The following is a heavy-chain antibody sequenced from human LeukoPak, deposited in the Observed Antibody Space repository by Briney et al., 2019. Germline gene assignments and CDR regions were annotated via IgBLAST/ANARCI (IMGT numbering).Heavy chain of an antibody. CDR1: GFPLRNAR. CDR2: IKSKTDGGTT. D-gene: IGHD1-14*01. CDR3: TTSPGNY. Sequence: GGPLRLSCAPSGFPLRNARMSCLRPPPGKGREWVGRIKSKTDGGTTDYAAPVKGRFTISRDDSKNTLYLQMNSLKTEDTAVYYCTTSPGNYWGQGTLVTVSS. V-gene: IGHV3-15*01. J-gene: IGHJ4*02.